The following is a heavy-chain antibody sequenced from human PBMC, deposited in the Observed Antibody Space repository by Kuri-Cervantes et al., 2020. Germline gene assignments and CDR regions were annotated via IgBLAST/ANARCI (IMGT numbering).Heavy chain of an antibody. CDR2: IRSKAYGGTT. CDR1: GFTFSSYA. V-gene: IGHV3-49*03. D-gene: IGHD5-24*01. Sequence: GESLKISCAASGFTFSSYAMSWFRQAPGKGLEWVGFIRSKAYGGTTEYAASVKGRFTISRDDSKSIAYLQMNSLKTEDTAVYYCTRVRRDGYNSDAFDIWGQGTMVTVSS. CDR3: TRVRRDGYNSDAFDI. J-gene: IGHJ3*02.